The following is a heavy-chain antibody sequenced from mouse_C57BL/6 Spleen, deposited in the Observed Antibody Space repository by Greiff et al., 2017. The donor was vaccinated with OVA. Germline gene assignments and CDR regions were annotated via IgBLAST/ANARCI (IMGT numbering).Heavy chain of an antibody. D-gene: IGHD2-1*01. CDR2: INPNNGGT. CDR3: ARGYYGNYDAMDY. Sequence: VQLQQSGPELVKPGASVKIPCKASGYTFTDYNMDWVKQSHGKSLEWIGDINPNNGGTIYNQKFKGKATLTVDKSSSTAYMELRRLTSEVTAVYYCARGYYGNYDAMDYWGQGTSVTVSS. CDR1: GYTFTDYN. J-gene: IGHJ4*01. V-gene: IGHV1-18*01.